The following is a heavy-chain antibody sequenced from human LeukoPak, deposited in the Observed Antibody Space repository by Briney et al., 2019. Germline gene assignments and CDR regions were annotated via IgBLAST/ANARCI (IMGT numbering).Heavy chain of an antibody. D-gene: IGHD2-2*01. CDR2: TRYDGSNK. V-gene: IGHV3-30*02. CDR1: GFTFINYG. J-gene: IGHJ6*03. CDR3: AKDHSGYCSSASSLCYMDV. Sequence: PGGSLRLSCAASGFTFINYGMHWVRQAPGKGLEWVAFTRYDGSNKYYAESVKGRFTISRDNSKSTLYLQMNSLKPEDTAVYYCAKDHSGYCSSASSLCYMDVWGKGTTVTVSS.